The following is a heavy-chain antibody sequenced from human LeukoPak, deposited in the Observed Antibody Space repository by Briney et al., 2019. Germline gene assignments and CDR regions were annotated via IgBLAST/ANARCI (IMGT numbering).Heavy chain of an antibody. CDR1: GYSFTSYW. Sequence: GESLKISCKGSGYSFTSYWIGWVRQMPGKGLEWMGIIYPGDSDTRYSPSFQGQVTISVDKSVSTAYLHWSSLKASDTAMYYCARTYSGGWLFFDYWGQGTLVTVSS. J-gene: IGHJ4*02. V-gene: IGHV5-51*01. CDR3: ARTYSGGWLFFDY. D-gene: IGHD6-19*01. CDR2: IYPGDSDT.